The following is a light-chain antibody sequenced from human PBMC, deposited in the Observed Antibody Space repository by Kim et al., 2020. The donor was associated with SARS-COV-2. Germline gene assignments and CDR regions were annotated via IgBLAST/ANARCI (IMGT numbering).Light chain of an antibody. CDR2: RST. CDR3: SAWDSSLSAWV. CDR1: TNNVGNEG. Sequence: QTATLTCTGNTNNVGNEGAAWLQQHQGHPPKLLSYRSTNRPSGISERFSASRSGNTASLTITGLQPEDEADYYCSAWDSSLSAWVFGGGTKVTVL. J-gene: IGLJ3*02. V-gene: IGLV10-54*01.